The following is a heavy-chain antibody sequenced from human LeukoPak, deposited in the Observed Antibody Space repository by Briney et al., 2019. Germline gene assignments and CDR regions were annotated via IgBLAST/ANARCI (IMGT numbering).Heavy chain of an antibody. Sequence: GGSLRLSCAVSGFTFSNHWMSWVRQAPGKGLEWVANIKQDGKEKYYVDSVKGRFTIFRDNAKNSLYLVMNTLRAEDTAVYYCARDMGYISSYFDHWGQGTLVTVSS. CDR2: IKQDGKEK. CDR1: GFTFSNHW. CDR3: ARDMGYISSYFDH. J-gene: IGHJ4*02. D-gene: IGHD6-13*01. V-gene: IGHV3-7*01.